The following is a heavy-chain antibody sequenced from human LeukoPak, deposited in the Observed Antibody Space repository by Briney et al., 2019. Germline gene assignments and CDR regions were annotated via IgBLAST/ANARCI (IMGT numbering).Heavy chain of an antibody. V-gene: IGHV4-59*01. CDR2: VCHTGIS. Sequence: SETLSLTCTVSGGSIISYCWSWIRQSPGTGLQWIGHVCHTGISNSNPSFKGRVTISVDMSKNQFSLRLSSVTAADTAVYYCARDRDGYNYIDSWGQGTLVTVSS. D-gene: IGHD5-24*01. CDR1: GGSIISYC. J-gene: IGHJ4*02. CDR3: ARDRDGYNYIDS.